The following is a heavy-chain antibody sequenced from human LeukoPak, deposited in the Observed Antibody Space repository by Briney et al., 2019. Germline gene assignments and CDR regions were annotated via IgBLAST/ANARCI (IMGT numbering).Heavy chain of an antibody. J-gene: IGHJ6*03. CDR3: ARGHPRNYDILTGYSFMDV. CDR2: MNPNSGNT. D-gene: IGHD3-9*01. V-gene: IGHV1-8*01. Sequence: ASVKVSCKASGYTFTSYDINWVRQATGQGLEWMGRMNPNSGNTGYAQKFQGRVTMTRNTSISTAYMELSSLRSEDTAVYYCARGHPRNYDILTGYSFMDVWGKGTTVTISS. CDR1: GYTFTSYD.